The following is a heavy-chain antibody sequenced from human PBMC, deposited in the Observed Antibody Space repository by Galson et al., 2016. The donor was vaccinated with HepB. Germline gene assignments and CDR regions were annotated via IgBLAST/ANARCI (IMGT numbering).Heavy chain of an antibody. CDR3: ARLATVTTPAFDY. D-gene: IGHD4-11*01. J-gene: IGHJ4*02. Sequence: SVKVSCKASGYPFISYYIHWVRQAPGQGLEWMGIINPRGGATIYAQKFRGSVTMTRDTSTSTVYMNLSSLGSEDTAVDYCARLATVTTPAFDYWGQGTLVTVSS. CDR1: GYPFISYY. CDR2: INPRGGAT. V-gene: IGHV1-46*01.